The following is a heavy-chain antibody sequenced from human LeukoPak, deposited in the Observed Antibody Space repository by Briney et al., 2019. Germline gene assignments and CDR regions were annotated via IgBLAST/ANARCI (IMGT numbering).Heavy chain of an antibody. Sequence: SETLSLTCTVSGGPISSYYWSWIRQPPGKGLEWIGYIYTSGSTNYNPSLKSRVTISVDTSKNQFSLKLSSVTAADTAVYYCAAVPAAIGYFDYWGQGTLATVSS. J-gene: IGHJ4*02. V-gene: IGHV4-4*09. CDR2: IYTSGST. D-gene: IGHD2-2*02. CDR1: GGPISSYY. CDR3: AAVPAAIGYFDY.